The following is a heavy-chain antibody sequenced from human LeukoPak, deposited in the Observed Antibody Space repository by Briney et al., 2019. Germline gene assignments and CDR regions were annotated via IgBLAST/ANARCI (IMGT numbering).Heavy chain of an antibody. J-gene: IGHJ4*02. CDR2: IYYSGST. V-gene: IGHV4-59*01. CDR3: ARGRLWFGELIDY. Sequence: SETLSLTCTVSGGSISSYYWSWIRQPPAKGLEWIGYIYYSGSTNYNPSLKSRVTISVDTSKNQFSLKLSSVTAADTAVYYCARGRLWFGELIDYWGQGTLVTVSS. D-gene: IGHD3-10*01. CDR1: GGSISSYY.